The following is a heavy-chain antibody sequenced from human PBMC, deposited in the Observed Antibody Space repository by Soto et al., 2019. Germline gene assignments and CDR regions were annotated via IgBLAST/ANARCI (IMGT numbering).Heavy chain of an antibody. D-gene: IGHD6-19*01. Sequence: QVQLVESGGGVVQPGRSLRLSCAASGFTFSSYAMHWVRQAPGKGLEWVAVISYDGSNKYYADSVKGRFTISRDNSKSTLFLPMNSLRTEDTGVYYCGGTLASSGWENLLDFLGQGTLVTVSS. CDR1: GFTFSSYA. J-gene: IGHJ4*02. V-gene: IGHV3-30-3*01. CDR3: GGTLASSGWENLLDF. CDR2: ISYDGSNK.